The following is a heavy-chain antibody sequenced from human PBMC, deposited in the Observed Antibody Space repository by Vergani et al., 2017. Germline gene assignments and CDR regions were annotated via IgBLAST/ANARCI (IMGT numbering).Heavy chain of an antibody. J-gene: IGHJ4*02. V-gene: IGHV1-69*01. CDR2: IIPIFGTA. Sequence: QVQLVQSGAEVKKPGSSVKVSCKASGGTFSSYAISWVRQAPGQGLEWMGGIIPIFGTANYAQKFQGRVTITADESTSTAYMELSSLRSEDTAVYYCARGFNFYGSGSYYNEPTYYFDYWGQGTLVTVSS. CDR1: GGTFSSYA. D-gene: IGHD3-10*01. CDR3: ARGFNFYGSGSYYNEPTYYFDY.